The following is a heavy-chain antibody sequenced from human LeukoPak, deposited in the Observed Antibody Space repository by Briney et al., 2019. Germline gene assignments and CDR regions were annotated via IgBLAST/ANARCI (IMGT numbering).Heavy chain of an antibody. D-gene: IGHD5-24*01. V-gene: IGHV3-23*01. CDR3: AKDPAFDGYNLELFD. J-gene: IGHJ4*02. CDR1: GFTFSSYA. CDR2: ISGSGGSA. Sequence: GGSLRLSCAASGFTFSSYAMSWGRQAPGKGLEWVSAISGSGGSAYYADSVKGRFTIPRDNSKNTLYLQMNSLRAEDTAVYYCAKDPAFDGYNLELFDWGQGTLVTVSS.